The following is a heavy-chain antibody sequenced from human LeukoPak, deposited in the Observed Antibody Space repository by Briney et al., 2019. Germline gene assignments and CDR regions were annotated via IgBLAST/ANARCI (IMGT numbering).Heavy chain of an antibody. J-gene: IGHJ4*02. CDR3: ARVEGTTGQGFDY. CDR2: VSATGYTT. CDR1: GFTFSSYG. Sequence: GGSLRLSCVASGFTFSSYGMSWVRQAPGKGLEWVSYVSATGYTTSYADSVKGRFTISRDNAKNLLYLQMNSLTAEDTAVYYCARVEGTTGQGFDYWGQGALVTVSS. V-gene: IGHV3-23*01. D-gene: IGHD1-7*01.